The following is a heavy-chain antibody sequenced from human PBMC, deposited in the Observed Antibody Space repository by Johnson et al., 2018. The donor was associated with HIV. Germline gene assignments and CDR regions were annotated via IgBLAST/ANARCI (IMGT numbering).Heavy chain of an antibody. CDR1: GFTFSSYG. Sequence: HVQLVESGGGVVQPGGSLRLSCAASGFTFSSYGMHWVRQAPGKGLEWVAVIWYDGSNKYYADSVKGRFTISRDNSNNTLYLQMDSLRAEDTAVYYCARVRGCLQQDAFDIWGQGTMVTVSA. D-gene: IGHD5-24*01. V-gene: IGHV3-33*01. J-gene: IGHJ3*02. CDR2: IWYDGSNK. CDR3: ARVRGCLQQDAFDI.